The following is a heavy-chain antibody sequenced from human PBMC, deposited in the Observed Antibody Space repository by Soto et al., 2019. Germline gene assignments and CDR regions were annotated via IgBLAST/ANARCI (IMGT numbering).Heavy chain of an antibody. J-gene: IGHJ4*02. CDR1: GFTFSSYA. CDR3: AKDRVDYGDYRGLDS. Sequence: EVQLLESGGGLVQPGGSLRLSCAASGFTFSSYAMTRVRQAPGKGLEWVSAISGSGTNRYYADSVKGRFTISRDNSKNTLYLQMNSLRAEDTAVYYCAKDRVDYGDYRGLDSWGQGTLVTVSS. D-gene: IGHD4-17*01. V-gene: IGHV3-23*01. CDR2: ISGSGTNR.